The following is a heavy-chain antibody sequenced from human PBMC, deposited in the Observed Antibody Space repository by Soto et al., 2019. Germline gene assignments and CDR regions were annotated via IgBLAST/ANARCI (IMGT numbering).Heavy chain of an antibody. CDR2: ISAYKGKT. CDR3: ARDAYSSLIDY. D-gene: IGHD6-13*01. J-gene: IGHJ4*02. CDR1: GYTFTSYG. Sequence: QVQLVQSGAEVKKPGASVKVSCKASGYTFTSYGISWVRQAPGQGLEWRGWISAYKGKTNYAQKPQGRVTMSTDTTTSTAYMELRRLRSDDTAVYYCARDAYSSLIDYWRQVTLVTVSS. V-gene: IGHV1-18*01.